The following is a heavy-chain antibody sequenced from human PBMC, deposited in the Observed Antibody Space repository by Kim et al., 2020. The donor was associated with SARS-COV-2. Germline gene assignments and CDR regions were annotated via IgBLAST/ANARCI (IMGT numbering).Heavy chain of an antibody. Sequence: GGSLRLSCAASGFTFDDYAMHWVRQAPGKGLEWVSGISWNSGSIGYADSVKGRFTISRDNAKNSLYLQMNSLRAEDTALYYCAKDLTYYDILTGHEGFDYWGQGTLVTVSS. J-gene: IGHJ4*02. CDR2: ISWNSGSI. D-gene: IGHD3-9*01. V-gene: IGHV3-9*01. CDR1: GFTFDDYA. CDR3: AKDLTYYDILTGHEGFDY.